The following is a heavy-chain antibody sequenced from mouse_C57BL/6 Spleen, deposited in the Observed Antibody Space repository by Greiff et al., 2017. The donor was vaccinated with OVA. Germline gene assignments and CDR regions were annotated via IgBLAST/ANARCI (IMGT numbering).Heavy chain of an antibody. CDR2: INPNNGGT. Sequence: EVKLQESGPELVKPGASVKIPCKASGYTFTDYNMDWVKQSHGKSLEWIGDINPNNGGTIYNQKFKGKATLTVDKSSSTAYMELRSLTSEDTAVYYCARGAYGYAEAWFAYWGQGTLVTVSA. D-gene: IGHD2-2*01. V-gene: IGHV1-18*01. CDR1: GYTFTDYN. J-gene: IGHJ3*01. CDR3: ARGAYGYAEAWFAY.